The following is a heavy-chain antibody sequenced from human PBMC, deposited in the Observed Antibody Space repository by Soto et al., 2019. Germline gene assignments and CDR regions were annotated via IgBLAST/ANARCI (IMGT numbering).Heavy chain of an antibody. CDR2: INHSGST. V-gene: IGHV4-34*01. Sequence: QVQLQQWGAGLLKPSETLSLTCAVYGGSLSGYYWSWIRQPPGKGLEWIGEINHSGSTNYSPSLKSRVTISVDTYKNQFSLKLSSVTAADTAVYYCARGDLTRDYWGQGTLVTVSS. CDR1: GGSLSGYY. J-gene: IGHJ4*02. CDR3: ARGDLTRDY. D-gene: IGHD2-2*01.